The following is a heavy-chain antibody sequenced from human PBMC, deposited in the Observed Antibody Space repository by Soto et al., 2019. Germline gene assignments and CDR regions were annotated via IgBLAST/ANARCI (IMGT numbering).Heavy chain of an antibody. CDR1: GGSISSSSYY. V-gene: IGHV4-39*01. CDR3: ARIYYDFWSGYPDYYYYMDV. Sequence: QLQLQESGPGLVKPSETLSLTCTVSGGSISSSSYYWGWIRQPPGKGLEWIGSIYYSGSTYYNPSLKSRVTISVDTSKNQFSLKLSSVTAADTAVYYCARIYYDFWSGYPDYYYYMDVWGKGTTVTVSS. CDR2: IYYSGST. J-gene: IGHJ6*03. D-gene: IGHD3-3*01.